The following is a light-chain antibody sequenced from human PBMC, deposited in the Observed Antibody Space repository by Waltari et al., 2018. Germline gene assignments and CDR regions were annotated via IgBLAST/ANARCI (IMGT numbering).Light chain of an antibody. CDR3: QKYGTLPAT. J-gene: IGKJ1*01. CDR2: DAS. CDR1: QSVSKY. V-gene: IGKV3-20*01. Sequence: EIVLTQSPGTLSLSPGERATLSCRASQSVSKYLAWYQQKPGQAPRLLIYDASTRATGIPYRFSGSGWGTDFSLTISRLEPEDFAVYYCQKYGTLPATFGQGTKVQ.